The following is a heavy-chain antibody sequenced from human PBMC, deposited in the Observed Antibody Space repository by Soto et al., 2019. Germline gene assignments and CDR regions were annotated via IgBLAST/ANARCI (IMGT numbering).Heavy chain of an antibody. CDR3: AREVRGATNFDC. Sequence: PSETLSLTCTVSGGSISSGGYYWSWIRQHPGKGLEWIGYIYYSGSTYYNPSLKSRVTISVDTSKNQFSLKLSSVTAADTAVYYCAREVRGATNFDCWGQGTLVTVSS. D-gene: IGHD1-26*01. V-gene: IGHV4-31*03. J-gene: IGHJ4*02. CDR2: IYYSGST. CDR1: GGSISSGGYY.